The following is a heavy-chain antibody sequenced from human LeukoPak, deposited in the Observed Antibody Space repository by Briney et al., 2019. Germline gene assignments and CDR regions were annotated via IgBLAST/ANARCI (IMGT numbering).Heavy chain of an antibody. D-gene: IGHD1-26*01. V-gene: IGHV3-48*01. J-gene: IGHJ6*03. CDR3: AREFVGTTSYYYYYMDV. CDR2: ISSSVSTI. Sequence: PGGSLRLSCAASGFTFSSYSMNWVRQAPGKGLEWVSYISSSVSTIYYADSVKGRFTISRDNAKNSLYLQMNSLRAEDTAVYYCAREFVGTTSYYYYYMDVWGKGTTVIVSS. CDR1: GFTFSSYS.